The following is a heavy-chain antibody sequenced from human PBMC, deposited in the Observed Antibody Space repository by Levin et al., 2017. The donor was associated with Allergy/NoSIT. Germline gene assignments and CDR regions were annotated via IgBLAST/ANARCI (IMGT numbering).Heavy chain of an antibody. D-gene: IGHD6-13*01. V-gene: IGHV3-23*01. CDR2: ISGSGGST. CDR1: GFTFSSYA. CDR3: ARGQGSSWYFDP. J-gene: IGHJ5*02. Sequence: GESLKISCAASGFTFSSYAMSWVRQAPGKGLEWVSAISGSGGSTYYADSVKGRFTISRDNSKNTLYLQMNSLRAEDTAVYYCARGQGSSWYFDPWGQGTLVTVPS.